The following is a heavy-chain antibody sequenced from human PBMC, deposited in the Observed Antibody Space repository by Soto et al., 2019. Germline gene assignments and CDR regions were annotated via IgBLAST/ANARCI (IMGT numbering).Heavy chain of an antibody. V-gene: IGHV3-21*01. CDR1: GFTFSSYS. CDR2: ISSISSYI. J-gene: IGHJ4*02. D-gene: IGHD6-6*01. Sequence: EVQLVESGGGLVKPGGSLRLSCAASGFTFSSYSMNWVRQAPGKGLEWVSSISSISSYIYYADSVKGRFTISRDNAKNSLYLQMNSLRAEDTAVYYCARDEVRRIAARPFDYWGQGTLVTVSS. CDR3: ARDEVRRIAARPFDY.